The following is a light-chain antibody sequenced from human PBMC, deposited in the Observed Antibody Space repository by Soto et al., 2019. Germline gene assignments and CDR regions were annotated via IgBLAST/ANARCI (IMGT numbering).Light chain of an antibody. J-gene: IGLJ3*02. V-gene: IGLV2-14*01. CDR2: EVY. Sequence: QSALTQPASVSGSPGQSIAISCTGTSSDVGGYNHVSWYQQHPGKAPKLMIYEVYNRPSGVPNRFSGSKSGNTASLTISGLQAEDEADYYCSSYTGSSTWVFGGGTQLPVL. CDR3: SSYTGSSTWV. CDR1: SSDVGGYNH.